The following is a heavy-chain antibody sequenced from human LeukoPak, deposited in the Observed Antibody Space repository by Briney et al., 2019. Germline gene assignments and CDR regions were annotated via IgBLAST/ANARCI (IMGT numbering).Heavy chain of an antibody. CDR1: GYTFTSYD. CDR3: ARVNRFQTWAKIWLRNYYYYGMDV. Sequence: ASVKVSCKASGYTFTSYDINWVRQATGQGLEWMGWMNPNSGNTGYAQKFQGRVTMTRNTSISTAYMELSSLRSEDTAVYYCARVNRFQTWAKIWLRNYYYYGMDVWGQGTTVTVSS. CDR2: MNPNSGNT. D-gene: IGHD5-18*01. V-gene: IGHV1-8*01. J-gene: IGHJ6*02.